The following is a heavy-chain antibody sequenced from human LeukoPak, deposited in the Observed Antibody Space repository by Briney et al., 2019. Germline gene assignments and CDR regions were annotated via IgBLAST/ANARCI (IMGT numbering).Heavy chain of an antibody. V-gene: IGHV3-48*01. CDR3: ARFAAGGSYYYYMDV. Sequence: GGSLRLSCAASGFTFSSYTMNWVRQPPGKGLEWVSNIGTSSTTIYYADSVKGRFTISRDNAENSLYLQMNSLRADDTAVYYCARFAAGGSYYYYMDVWGKGTTVTVSS. D-gene: IGHD6-25*01. CDR1: GFTFSSYT. J-gene: IGHJ6*03. CDR2: IGTSSTTI.